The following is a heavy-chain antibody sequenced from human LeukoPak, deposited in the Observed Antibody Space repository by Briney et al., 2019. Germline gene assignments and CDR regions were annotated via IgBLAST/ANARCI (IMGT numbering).Heavy chain of an antibody. V-gene: IGHV4-59*12. CDR3: ARVGFWSGSYTGYFDY. CDR2: MYYSGTT. D-gene: IGHD3-3*01. Sequence: SETLSLTCTVSRVSIIGYYWTWVRQPPGKGLRWVGYMYYSGTTKYNPSLKSRVTTSMQTPKNQFSLKVNSVTAADTAVYYCARVGFWSGSYTGYFDYWGQGALVTVSS. J-gene: IGHJ4*02. CDR1: RVSIIGYY.